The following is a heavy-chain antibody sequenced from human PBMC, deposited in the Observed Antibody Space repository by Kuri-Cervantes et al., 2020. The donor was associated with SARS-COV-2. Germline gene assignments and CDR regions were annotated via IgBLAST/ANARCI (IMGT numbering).Heavy chain of an antibody. V-gene: IGHV3-30*02. CDR1: GFTFSSYG. CDR3: ATWYDFWSGYSRGRFDY. CDR2: IRYDGSNK. J-gene: IGHJ4*02. D-gene: IGHD3-3*01. Sequence: GESLKISCAASGFTFSSYGMHWVRQAPGKGLEWVAFIRYDGSNKYYADSVKGRFTISRDNSKNTLYLQMNSLRAEDTAVYYCATWYDFWSGYSRGRFDYWGQGTLVTVSS.